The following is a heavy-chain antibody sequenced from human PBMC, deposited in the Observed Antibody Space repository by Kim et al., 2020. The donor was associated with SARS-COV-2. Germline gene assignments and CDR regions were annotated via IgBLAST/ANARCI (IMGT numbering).Heavy chain of an antibody. Sequence: GGSLRLSCSASGFTFSSYAMHWVRQAPGKGLEYVSAISSNGGSTYYADSVKGRFTISRDNSKNTLYLQMSSLRAEDTAVYYCVIGSRVAGITTALYYYYYGMDVWGQGTTVTVSS. V-gene: IGHV3-64D*09. D-gene: IGHD3-3*01. CDR3: VIGSRVAGITTALYYYYYGMDV. CDR2: ISSNGGST. J-gene: IGHJ6*02. CDR1: GFTFSSYA.